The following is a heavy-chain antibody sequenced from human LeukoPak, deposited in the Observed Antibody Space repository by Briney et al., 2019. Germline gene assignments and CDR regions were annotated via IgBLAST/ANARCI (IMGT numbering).Heavy chain of an antibody. CDR2: IYTSGST. D-gene: IGHD3-3*01. J-gene: IGHJ6*03. Sequence: SETLSLTCTVSGGSISSYYWSWIRQPAGKGLEWIGRIYTSGSTNYNPSLKSRVTMSVDTSKNQFSLKLSSVTAADTAVYYCARSRFLEWLPHYYYYYMDVWGKGTTVTVPS. V-gene: IGHV4-4*07. CDR3: ARSRFLEWLPHYYYYYMDV. CDR1: GGSISSYY.